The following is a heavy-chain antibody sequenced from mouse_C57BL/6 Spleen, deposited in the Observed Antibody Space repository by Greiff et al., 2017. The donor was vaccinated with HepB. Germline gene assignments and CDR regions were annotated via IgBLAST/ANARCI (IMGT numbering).Heavy chain of an antibody. CDR2: INPSNGGT. D-gene: IGHD2-3*01. V-gene: IGHV1-53*01. CDR1: GYTFTSYW. J-gene: IGHJ1*03. Sequence: VQLQQPGTELVKPGASVKLSCKASGYTFTSYWMHWVKQRPGQGLEWIGNINPSNGGTNYNEKFKSKATLTVDKSSSTAYMQLSSLTSEDSAVYYCALYDGYYYWYFDVWGTGTTVTVSS. CDR3: ALYDGYYYWYFDV.